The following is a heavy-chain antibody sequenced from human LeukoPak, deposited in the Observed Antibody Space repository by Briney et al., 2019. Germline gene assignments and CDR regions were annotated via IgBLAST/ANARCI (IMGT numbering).Heavy chain of an antibody. CDR3: AREEGGPPFDY. CDR2: IKQDGSEK. D-gene: IGHD3-16*01. Sequence: GGSLRLSCAASGFIFSNHWMTWVRRAPGKGLEWVANIKQDGSEKYYVDSMKGRFTISRDNAKNSLYLQMNSLRAEDTAVYYCAREEGGPPFDYWGQGTLVTVSS. CDR1: GFIFSNHW. V-gene: IGHV3-7*01. J-gene: IGHJ4*02.